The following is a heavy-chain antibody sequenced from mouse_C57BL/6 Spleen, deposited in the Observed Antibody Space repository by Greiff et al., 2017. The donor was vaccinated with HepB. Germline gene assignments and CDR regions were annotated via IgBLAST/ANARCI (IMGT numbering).Heavy chain of an antibody. CDR3: AREGDYDGTPFDY. V-gene: IGHV5-4*01. D-gene: IGHD2-4*01. J-gene: IGHJ2*01. CDR1: GFTFSSYA. Sequence: EVQGVESGGGLVKPGGSLKLSCAASGFTFSSYAMSWVRQTPEKRLEWVATISDGGSYTYYPDNVKGRFTISRDNAKNNLYLQMSHLKSEDTAMYYCAREGDYDGTPFDYWGQGTTLTVSS. CDR2: ISDGGSYT.